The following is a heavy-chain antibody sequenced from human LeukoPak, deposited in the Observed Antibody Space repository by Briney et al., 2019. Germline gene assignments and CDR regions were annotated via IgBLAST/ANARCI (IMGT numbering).Heavy chain of an antibody. D-gene: IGHD5-12*01. J-gene: IGHJ5*02. Sequence: PSETLSLTCTVSGGSMNQYYWSWIRQPAGKGLEWIGRIYSTGTTCYKPSLKSRVTMSVDTSRNQFFLKLNSVTAADTAVYYCAREARSGYEGFWSDPWGQGTVVTVSS. CDR3: AREARSGYEGFWSDP. CDR1: GGSMNQYY. V-gene: IGHV4-4*07. CDR2: IYSTGTT.